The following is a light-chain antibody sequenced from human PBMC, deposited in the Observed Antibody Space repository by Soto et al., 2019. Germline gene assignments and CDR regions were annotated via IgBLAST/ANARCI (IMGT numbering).Light chain of an antibody. V-gene: IGLV1-40*01. CDR2: ANS. CDR3: QSYDSSLSGYV. Sequence: QSVLTQPPSVSGAPGQRVTISCTGSRSNIGASSDVHWYQQLPGTAPKLLIYANSNRPSGVPDRFSGSKSGTSASLAITGLQAEDEADYYCQSYDSSLSGYVFGTGTKVTVL. J-gene: IGLJ1*01. CDR1: RSNIGASSD.